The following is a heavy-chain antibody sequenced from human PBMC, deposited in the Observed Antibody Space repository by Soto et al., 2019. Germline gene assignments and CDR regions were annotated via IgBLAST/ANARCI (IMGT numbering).Heavy chain of an antibody. Sequence: EVQLVESGGGLVQPGGSLRLSCAASGFIFSSYSMNWVRQAPGKGLEWVSYISSSSSTIYYADSVKGRFTISRDNAKNSLYLQMNSLRDEDTAVYYCARDSSYPYCSSTSCPNWFDPWGQGTLVTVSS. CDR2: ISSSSSTI. D-gene: IGHD2-2*01. J-gene: IGHJ5*02. V-gene: IGHV3-48*02. CDR1: GFIFSSYS. CDR3: ARDSSYPYCSSTSCPNWFDP.